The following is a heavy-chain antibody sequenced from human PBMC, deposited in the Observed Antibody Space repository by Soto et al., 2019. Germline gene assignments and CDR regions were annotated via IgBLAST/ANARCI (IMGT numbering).Heavy chain of an antibody. V-gene: IGHV1-18*01. CDR3: ARDRLSDPFGGVIVTPDY. CDR1: GYTFTSYG. CDR2: ISAYNGNT. D-gene: IGHD3-16*02. J-gene: IGHJ4*02. Sequence: ASVKVSCKASGYTFTSYGISWVRQAPGQGLEWMGWISAYNGNTNYAQKLQGRVTMTTDTSTSTAYMELRSLRSDDTAVYYCARDRLSDPFGGVIVTPDYWGQGTLVTVSS.